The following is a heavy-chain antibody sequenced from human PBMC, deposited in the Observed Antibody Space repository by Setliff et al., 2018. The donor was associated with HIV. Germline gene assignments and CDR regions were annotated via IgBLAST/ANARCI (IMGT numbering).Heavy chain of an antibody. CDR2: IYRTGSA. J-gene: IGHJ4*02. Sequence: SETLSLTCTVSGASVASGDSYWSWIRQSAGKGLEWFGHIYRTGSANYNPSLKSRLTISVDTSKNQFSLKLSSVTAADTAVYYCARGPPRSLDYWGQGTLVTVSS. CDR3: ARGPPRSLDY. CDR1: GASVASGDSY. V-gene: IGHV4-61*10.